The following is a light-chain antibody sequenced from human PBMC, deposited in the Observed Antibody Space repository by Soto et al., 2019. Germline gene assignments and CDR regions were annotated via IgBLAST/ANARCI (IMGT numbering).Light chain of an antibody. CDR1: QYINTR. CDR3: HQRQSWPRT. V-gene: IGKV3-11*01. CDR2: QTS. J-gene: IGKJ1*01. Sequence: EIVLTQSPATLSSFPGDRVTLSCRASQYINTRLAWYQHRPGQAPRLLIYQTSIRAAGIPARFSASGSGTDFTLTISDVQPEDFARYYCHQRQSWPRTCGQGTKVDIK.